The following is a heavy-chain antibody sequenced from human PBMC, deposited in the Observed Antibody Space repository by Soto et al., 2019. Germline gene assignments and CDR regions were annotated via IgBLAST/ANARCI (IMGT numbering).Heavy chain of an antibody. V-gene: IGHV3-21*01. CDR3: ARSLGGSGWQIYYYYGMDV. J-gene: IGHJ6*02. D-gene: IGHD6-19*01. CDR2: ISSSSSYI. CDR1: GFTFSSYS. Sequence: EVQLVESGGGLVKPGGSLRLSCAASGFTFSSYSMNWVRQAPGKGLEWVSSISSSSSYIYYADSVKGRFTISRDNAKNSLYLQMNSLRAEDTAVYYCARSLGGSGWQIYYYYGMDVWGQGTTVTVSS.